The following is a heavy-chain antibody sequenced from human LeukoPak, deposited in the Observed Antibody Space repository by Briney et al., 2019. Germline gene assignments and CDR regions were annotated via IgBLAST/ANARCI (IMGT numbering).Heavy chain of an antibody. CDR2: INHSGST. D-gene: IGHD6-13*01. V-gene: IGHV4-34*01. CDR3: ARGKQPGLKIDYYMDV. CDR1: GASISSYY. Sequence: PSETLSLTCTVSGASISSYYWSWIRQPPGKGLEWIGEINHSGSTNYNPSLKSRVTISVDTSKNQFSLKLSSVTAADTAVYYCARGKQPGLKIDYYMDVWGKGTTVTISS. J-gene: IGHJ6*03.